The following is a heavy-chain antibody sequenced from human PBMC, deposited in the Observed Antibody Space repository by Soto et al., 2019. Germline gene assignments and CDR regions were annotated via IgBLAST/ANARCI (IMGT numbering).Heavy chain of an antibody. CDR2: IYSGGTT. Sequence: EVQLVESGGGLIQPGGSLRLSCAASGFTVSSNFMNWVRQAPGKGLEWVSVIYSGGTTYYADAVKGRFTISRDNSNKTLNLQMNSSGAEDKGVYYCSRGGFWSGYSHHNWFDPWGQGSLVTVSS. CDR3: SRGGFWSGYSHHNWFDP. J-gene: IGHJ5*02. D-gene: IGHD3-3*01. V-gene: IGHV3-53*01. CDR1: GFTVSSNF.